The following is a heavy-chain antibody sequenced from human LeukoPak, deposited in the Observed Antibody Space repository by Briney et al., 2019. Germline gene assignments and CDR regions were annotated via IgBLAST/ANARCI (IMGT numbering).Heavy chain of an antibody. CDR1: GYTFTGYY. J-gene: IGHJ4*02. V-gene: IGHV1-2*02. D-gene: IGHD3-22*01. CDR3: ARDSSGYYSLTIFDY. Sequence: GASVKVSCKASGYTFTGYYMHWVRQAPGQGLEWMGWINPNSGGTNYAQKFQGRVTMTRDTSISTAYMELSRLRSDDTAVYYCARDSSGYYSLTIFDYWGQGTLVTVSS. CDR2: INPNSGGT.